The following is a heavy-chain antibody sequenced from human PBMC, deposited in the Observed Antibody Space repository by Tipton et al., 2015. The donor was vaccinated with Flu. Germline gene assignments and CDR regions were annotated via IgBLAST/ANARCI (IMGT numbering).Heavy chain of an antibody. CDR1: GYSFSTEW. CDR2: IFPGDSRT. J-gene: IGHJ4*03. CDR3: VRPQLCYGIPAAGFFDS. D-gene: IGHD2-2*01. Sequence: QLVQSGAEVKEPGKSLKISCKGSGYSFSTEWIGWVRQMPEKGLEWMGIIFPGDSRTTYSPSFQGQVTISVAKSINTAYLQWSSLRASDTDMSYCVRPQLCYGIPAAGFFDSWGKGTLVTVSS. V-gene: IGHV5-51*01.